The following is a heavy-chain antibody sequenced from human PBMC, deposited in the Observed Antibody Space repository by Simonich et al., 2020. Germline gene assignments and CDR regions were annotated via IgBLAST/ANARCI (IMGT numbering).Heavy chain of an antibody. J-gene: IGHJ6*02. CDR1: GYSISSGYY. CDR3: ARVGYSNYYYYGMDV. Sequence: QVQLQESGPGLVKPSETLSLTCAVSGYSISSGYYWGWIRQPPGKGLEWIGSINHSGGTYYNPSLKRRVTISVDTSKNQFSLKLSSVTAADTALYYCARVGYSNYYYYGMDVWGQGTTVTVSS. CDR2: INHSGGT. D-gene: IGHD6-13*01. V-gene: IGHV4-38-2*01.